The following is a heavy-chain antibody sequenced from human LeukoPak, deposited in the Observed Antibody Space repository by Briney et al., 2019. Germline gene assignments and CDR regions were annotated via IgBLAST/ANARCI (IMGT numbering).Heavy chain of an antibody. CDR1: GDTLTELS. CDR2: FDPEEGET. Sequence: ASVKVSCKLSGDTLTELSMHWVRQSPGKGLEWMGGFDPEEGETIYAQRFQGRVTMTEDTVTDTAHMELSSLTSEDTAVYYCATAGIVPDTGAEFLQHWGQGTLLSVSS. CDR3: ATAGIVPDTGAEFLQH. D-gene: IGHD2-15*01. J-gene: IGHJ1*01. V-gene: IGHV1-24*01.